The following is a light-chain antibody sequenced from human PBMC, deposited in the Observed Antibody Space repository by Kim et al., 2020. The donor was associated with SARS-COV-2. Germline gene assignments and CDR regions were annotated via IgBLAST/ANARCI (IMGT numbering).Light chain of an antibody. Sequence: AVRQKVRITCQGDRLRNYYASWYQQRPGQTPLLVFFHNGNRPSGIPYRFSGSTSGNTASLTSAGAQAEDEAVYYCNGRDGSDKPVIFGGGTQRTVL. J-gene: IGLJ2*01. CDR3: NGRDGSDKPVI. CDR1: RLRNYY. V-gene: IGLV3-19*01. CDR2: HNG.